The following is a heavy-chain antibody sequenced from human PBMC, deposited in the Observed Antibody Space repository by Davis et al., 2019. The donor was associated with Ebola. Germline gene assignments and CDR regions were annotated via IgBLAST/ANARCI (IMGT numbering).Heavy chain of an antibody. CDR3: ARDHTDGYSSGWSPEYYFDY. J-gene: IGHJ4*02. CDR2: ISYDGSNK. Sequence: GESLKISCAASGFTFSSYAMHWVRQAPGKGLEWVAVISYDGSNKYYADSVKGRFTISRDNSKNTLYLQMNSLRAEDTAVYYCARDHTDGYSSGWSPEYYFDYWGQGTLVTVSS. D-gene: IGHD6-19*01. CDR1: GFTFSSYA. V-gene: IGHV3-30-3*01.